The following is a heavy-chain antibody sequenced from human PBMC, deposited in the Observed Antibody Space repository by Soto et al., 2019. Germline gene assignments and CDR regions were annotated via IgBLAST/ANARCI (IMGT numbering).Heavy chain of an antibody. CDR3: ATDRLERYGLVHNWFDP. Sequence: GGSLRLSCAASGFTFSSYAMSWVRQAPGKGLEWVSAISGSGGSTYYADSVKGRFTISRDNSKNTLYLQMNSLRAEDTAVYYCATDRLERYGLVHNWFDPWGQGTLVTVSS. V-gene: IGHV3-23*01. CDR2: ISGSGGST. D-gene: IGHD3-10*01. CDR1: GFTFSSYA. J-gene: IGHJ5*02.